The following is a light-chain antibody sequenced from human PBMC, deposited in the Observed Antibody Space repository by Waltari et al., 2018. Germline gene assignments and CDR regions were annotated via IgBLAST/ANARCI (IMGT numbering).Light chain of an antibody. J-gene: IGLJ3*02. CDR1: PGSVSTTSY. Sequence: QTVVTQEPSLSVSPGGTVTPTCAFSPGSVSTTSYVSWYQQTPGQAPRTLVYKASARSSGVPDRFSGSILGNKAALTITGAQAEDDSDYYCLIYMGSGIWVFGGGTKLTVL. CDR3: LIYMGSGIWV. CDR2: KAS. V-gene: IGLV8-61*01.